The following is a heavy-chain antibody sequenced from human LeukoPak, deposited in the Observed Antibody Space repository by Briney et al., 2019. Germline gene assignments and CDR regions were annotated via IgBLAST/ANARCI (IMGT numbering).Heavy chain of an antibody. Sequence: PGGSLRLSCAASGFTFSSYAMHWVRQAPGKGLEWEAVISYDGSNKYYADSVKGRFTISRDNSKNTLYLQMNSLRAEDTAVYYCARESYYDSSGYFPFFDYWGQGTLVTVSS. J-gene: IGHJ4*02. CDR3: ARESYYDSSGYFPFFDY. D-gene: IGHD3-22*01. CDR1: GFTFSSYA. V-gene: IGHV3-30-3*01. CDR2: ISYDGSNK.